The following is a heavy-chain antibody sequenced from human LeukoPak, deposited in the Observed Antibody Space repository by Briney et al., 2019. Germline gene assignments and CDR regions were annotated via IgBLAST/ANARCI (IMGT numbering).Heavy chain of an antibody. D-gene: IGHD3-9*01. V-gene: IGHV3-23*01. J-gene: IGHJ4*02. CDR2: ISGSGGST. Sequence: LPGGSLRLSCAASGFTFSSYAMSWVRQAPGKGLEWVSAISGSGGSTYYADSVKGRFTISRDNSKNTLYLQMNSLRAEDTAVYYCARGMYYDILTGYYQGYYFDYWGQGTLVTVSS. CDR1: GFTFSSYA. CDR3: ARGMYYDILTGYYQGYYFDY.